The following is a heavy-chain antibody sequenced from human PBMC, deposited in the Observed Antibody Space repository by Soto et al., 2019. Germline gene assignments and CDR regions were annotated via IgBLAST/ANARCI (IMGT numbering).Heavy chain of an antibody. V-gene: IGHV4-30-4*01. Sequence: PSETLSLTCTVSGSSISSGDYYWSWIRQPPGKGLEWIGYIYYSGSTYYNPSLKSRVTISVDTSKNQFSLKLSSVTAADTAVYYCARDEGYYGSGSYLGPTLYNWFDPWGQGTLVTAPQ. CDR3: ARDEGYYGSGSYLGPTLYNWFDP. CDR1: GSSISSGDYY. CDR2: IYYSGST. D-gene: IGHD3-10*01. J-gene: IGHJ5*02.